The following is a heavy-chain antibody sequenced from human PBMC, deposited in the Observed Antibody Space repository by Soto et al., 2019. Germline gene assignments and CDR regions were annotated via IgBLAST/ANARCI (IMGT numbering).Heavy chain of an antibody. CDR1: GYSFTNYG. CDR2: ISAYNGYT. J-gene: IGHJ5*02. CDR3: ARGYNSGSYYSGLGNWFDP. V-gene: IGHV1-18*01. D-gene: IGHD3-10*01. Sequence: QVQLVQSGAEVKKPGASVKVSCKASGYSFTNYGIAWVRQAPGQGLEWRGWISAYNGYTYYTQKFQGRVTMTTDTSTSTAYMELRSLRFDDSAVYYCARGYNSGSYYSGLGNWFDPWGQGTLVTVSS.